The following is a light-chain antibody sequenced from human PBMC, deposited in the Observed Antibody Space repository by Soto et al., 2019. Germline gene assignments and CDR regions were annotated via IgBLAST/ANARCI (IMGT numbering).Light chain of an antibody. CDR1: QSFTNTY. CDR2: GAS. V-gene: IGKV3-20*01. Sequence: EVVLTQSPGTLSLSPGERATLSCRASQSFTNTYLAWYQQKPGHAPRLLIYGASSRATGISDRFSGSASGTDFTLTISRLEPEDFAAYYWQQYGGSPRTFGQGTQVEIK. CDR3: QQYGGSPRT. J-gene: IGKJ1*01.